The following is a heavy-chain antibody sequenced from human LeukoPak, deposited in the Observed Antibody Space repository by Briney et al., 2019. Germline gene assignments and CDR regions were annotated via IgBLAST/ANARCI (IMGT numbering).Heavy chain of an antibody. CDR1: GASLSSGGYF. Sequence: SETLSLTCTVSGASLSSGGYFWTWLRQHPGTGLEWLGYISYSGSPYYSPSLESRVTISADTSQNQLSLKLNSVTAADTAIYYCARLFCSGASCSRGGGFDYWGQGTLVTVSS. V-gene: IGHV4-31*03. D-gene: IGHD2-15*01. CDR2: ISYSGSP. CDR3: ARLFCSGASCSRGGGFDY. J-gene: IGHJ4*02.